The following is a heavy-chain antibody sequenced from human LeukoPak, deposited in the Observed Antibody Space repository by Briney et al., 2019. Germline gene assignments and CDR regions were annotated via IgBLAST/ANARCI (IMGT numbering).Heavy chain of an antibody. CDR1: GYTFTSYG. Sequence: ASVKVSCKASGYTFTSYGISWVRQAPGQGLEWIGWISAYNGNTNYAQKLQGRVTMTTDTSTSTAYMELRSLRSDDTAVYYCARGVGQWLVPQTWFDPWGQGTLVTVSS. V-gene: IGHV1-18*01. CDR3: ARGVGQWLVPQTWFDP. J-gene: IGHJ5*02. CDR2: ISAYNGNT. D-gene: IGHD6-19*01.